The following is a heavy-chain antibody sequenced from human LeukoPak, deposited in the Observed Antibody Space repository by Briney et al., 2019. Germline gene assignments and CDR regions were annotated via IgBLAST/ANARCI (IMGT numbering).Heavy chain of an antibody. CDR2: IYTSGST. CDR3: ARGYYYYYMDA. V-gene: IGHV4-4*09. CDR1: GGSISSYY. J-gene: IGHJ6*03. Sequence: SETLSLTCTVSGGSISSYYWSWIRQPPGKGLEWIGYIYTSGSTNYNPSLKRRVTISVDTSKNQLSLKLSSVTAADTAVYYCARGYYYYYMDAWGKGTTVTVSS.